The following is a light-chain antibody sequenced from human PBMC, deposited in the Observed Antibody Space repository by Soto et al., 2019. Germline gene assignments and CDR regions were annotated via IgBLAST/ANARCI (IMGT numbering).Light chain of an antibody. CDR2: DAS. CDR3: QQYKDYSPVCS. J-gene: IGKJ2*04. CDR1: HAVANY. V-gene: IGKV1-5*01. Sequence: DIQLTQSPSTLSASVGDKVIITCRASHAVANYLAWYQQKPGEAPKHLIYDASNLRSGVPSRFSGSGSGTEFTLTITVLQSDDFATFYCQQYKDYSPVCSFGQGTKVEIK.